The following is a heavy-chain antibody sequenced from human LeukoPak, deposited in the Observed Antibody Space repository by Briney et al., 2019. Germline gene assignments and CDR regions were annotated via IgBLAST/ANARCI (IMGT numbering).Heavy chain of an antibody. J-gene: IGHJ4*02. V-gene: IGHV3-30*04. D-gene: IGHD7-27*01. CDR2: ISYDGSNK. CDR1: GFTFSSYA. Sequence: GRSLRLSCAASGFTFSSYAMHWVRQAPGKGLEWVAVISYDGSNKYYADSVKGRFTISRDNSKNTLYLQMNSLRAEDTAVYYCAREPGVNSFFDYWGQGTLVTVSS. CDR3: AREPGVNSFFDY.